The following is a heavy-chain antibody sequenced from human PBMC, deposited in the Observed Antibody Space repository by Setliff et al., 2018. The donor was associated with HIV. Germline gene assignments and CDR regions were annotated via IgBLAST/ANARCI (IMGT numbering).Heavy chain of an antibody. Sequence: GASVKVSCKASGYTFTSYGISWVRQAPGQGLEWMGWISAYNGNTHYAQRLQGRVTMTTDTSTRTAYMELRSLRSDDTAVYHCARQFLDWSNDYYSRYYMDVWGKGTTVTVSS. D-gene: IGHD3-3*01. CDR3: ARQFLDWSNDYYSRYYMDV. J-gene: IGHJ6*03. V-gene: IGHV1-18*01. CDR1: GYTFTSYG. CDR2: ISAYNGNT.